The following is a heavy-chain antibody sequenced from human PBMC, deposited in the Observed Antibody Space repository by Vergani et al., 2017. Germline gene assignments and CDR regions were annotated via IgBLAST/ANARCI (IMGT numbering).Heavy chain of an antibody. CDR1: GFTFSSYG. CDR2: ISYDGSNK. D-gene: IGHD2-2*01. V-gene: IGHV3-30*03. Sequence: QVQLVESGGGVVQPGRSLRLSCAASGFTFSSYGMHWVRQAPGKGLEWVAVISYDGSNKYYADSVKGRFTISRDNSKNTLYLQMNSLRAEDTAVYYCARDPGYCSSTSCYGAFDIWGQGTMVTVSS. CDR3: ARDPGYCSSTSCYGAFDI. J-gene: IGHJ3*02.